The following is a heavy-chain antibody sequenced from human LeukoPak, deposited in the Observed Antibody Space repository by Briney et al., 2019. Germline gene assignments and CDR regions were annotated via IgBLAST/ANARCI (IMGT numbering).Heavy chain of an antibody. V-gene: IGHV1-69*04. CDR1: GYTFIDYY. D-gene: IGHD5-12*01. CDR2: IIPILGIA. Sequence: GASVKVSCRASGYTFIDYYIHWVRQAPGQGLEWMGRIIPILGIANYAQKFQGRVTITADKSTSTAYMELSSLRSEDTAVYYCAREGSGYDYYFDYWGQGTLVTVSS. J-gene: IGHJ4*02. CDR3: AREGSGYDYYFDY.